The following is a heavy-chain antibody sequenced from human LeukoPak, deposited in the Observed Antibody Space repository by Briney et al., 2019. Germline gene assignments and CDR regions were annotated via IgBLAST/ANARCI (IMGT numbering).Heavy chain of an antibody. CDR1: GFIFSSHA. J-gene: IGHJ4*02. Sequence: PGGSLRLSCAASGFIFSSHAMSWVRQAPGKGLEWVSAISGSGGRTYYADSVKGRFTISRDNSKNTLYLQMNSLRAEDTAVYYCASPIGPYYDFWSGHEDWGQGTLVTVSS. D-gene: IGHD3-3*01. V-gene: IGHV3-23*01. CDR3: ASPIGPYYDFWSGHED. CDR2: ISGSGGRT.